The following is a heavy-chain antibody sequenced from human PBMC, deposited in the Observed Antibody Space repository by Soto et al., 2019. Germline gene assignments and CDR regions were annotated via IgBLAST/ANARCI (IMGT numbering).Heavy chain of an antibody. D-gene: IGHD3-9*01. CDR1: GFTFDDYG. J-gene: IGHJ4*02. CDR2: ISWNSGSI. CDR3: AKTGGPPFDWQFYFDS. V-gene: IGHV3-9*01. Sequence: PGGSLRLSCAASGFTFDDYGMHWVRQAPGKGLEWVSGISWNSGSIVYADSVKGRFTISRDNAKHSLYLQMSSLRTEDTALYYCAKTGGPPFDWQFYFDSWGQGTLVTVSS.